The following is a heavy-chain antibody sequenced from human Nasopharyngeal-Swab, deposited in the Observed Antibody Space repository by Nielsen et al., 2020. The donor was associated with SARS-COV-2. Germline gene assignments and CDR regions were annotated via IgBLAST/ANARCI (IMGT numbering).Heavy chain of an antibody. Sequence: SETLSLTCAVYGGSFSGYYWSWIRQPPGKGLEWIGEINHSGSTNYNPSLKSRVTIPVDTSKNQFSLKLSSVTAADTAVYYCARGRVYSSSSSPFDYWGQGTLVTVSS. CDR1: GGSFSGYY. D-gene: IGHD6-6*01. CDR3: ARGRVYSSSSSPFDY. CDR2: INHSGST. J-gene: IGHJ4*02. V-gene: IGHV4-34*01.